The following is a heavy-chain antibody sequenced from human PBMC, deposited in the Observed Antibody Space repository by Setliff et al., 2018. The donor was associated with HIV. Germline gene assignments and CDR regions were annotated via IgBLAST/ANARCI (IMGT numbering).Heavy chain of an antibody. Sequence: SETLSLTCTVSGGSTDSYYWSWIRQPAGKGLEYIGRIYVNGNTDHNPSLKSRVSMSLNKSKNQFSLKLTSVTAADAAVYYCARILPFSSGDYWGQGTLVTVSS. J-gene: IGHJ4*02. D-gene: IGHD6-25*01. V-gene: IGHV4-4*07. CDR3: ARILPFSSGDY. CDR2: IYVNGNT. CDR1: GGSTDSYY.